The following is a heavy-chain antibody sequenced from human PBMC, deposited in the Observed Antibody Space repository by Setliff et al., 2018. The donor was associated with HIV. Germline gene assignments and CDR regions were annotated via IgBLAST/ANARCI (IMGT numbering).Heavy chain of an antibody. J-gene: IGHJ2*01. CDR3: ARAAYSGTYLWEPATDL. D-gene: IGHD1-26*01. V-gene: IGHV4-61*09. CDR1: GDSITRGSYY. Sequence: PSETLSLTCTVSGDSITRGSYYWSWIRQPAGKGLEWTGHIYTSGKTHCSPSLKSRITISADTSKNQLSLNLSSVTAADTAVYYCARAAYSGTYLWEPATDLWGRGTLVTVSS. CDR2: IYTSGKT.